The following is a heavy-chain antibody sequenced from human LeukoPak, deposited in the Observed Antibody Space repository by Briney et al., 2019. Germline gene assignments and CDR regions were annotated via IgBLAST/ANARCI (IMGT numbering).Heavy chain of an antibody. CDR3: ARGSRPKYNPRGYYDSSGYHWY. CDR1: GFTFSSYS. D-gene: IGHD3-22*01. Sequence: GGSLRLSCAASGFTFSSYSMNWVRQAPGKGLEWISFVSISSGTIYYADSVKGRFSISRDNAKSSLDLQMNSLRAEDTAVYYCARGSRPKYNPRGYYDSSGYHWYWGQGTLVTVSS. V-gene: IGHV3-48*04. CDR2: VSISSGTI. J-gene: IGHJ4*02.